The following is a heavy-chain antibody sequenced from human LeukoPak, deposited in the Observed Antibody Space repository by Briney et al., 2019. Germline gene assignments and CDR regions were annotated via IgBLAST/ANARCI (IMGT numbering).Heavy chain of an antibody. V-gene: IGHV1-2*02. J-gene: IGHJ4*02. D-gene: IGHD5-12*01. CDR3: ARVAWLRDSFDY. Sequence: GASVKVSCKASGYTFTSYYMHWVRQAPGQGLEWMGWINPNSGGTNYAQKFQGRVTMTRDTSISTAYMELSRLRSDDTAVYYCARVAWLRDSFDYWGQGTLVTVSS. CDR2: INPNSGGT. CDR1: GYTFTSYY.